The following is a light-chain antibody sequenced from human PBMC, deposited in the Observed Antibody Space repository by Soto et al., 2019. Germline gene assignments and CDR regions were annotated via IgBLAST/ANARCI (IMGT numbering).Light chain of an antibody. CDR3: QQRYDWPPYT. J-gene: IGKJ2*01. CDR2: DAS. CDR1: RSISVF. V-gene: IGKV3-11*01. Sequence: EVVLTQSPATLSLSPGERATLSCRASRSISVFLAWYQQKPGQAPRLLIYDASNTATGIPARFSGSGSGTDFTLTISSLEPEDSAVYYCQQRYDWPPYTFGQGTKVEIK.